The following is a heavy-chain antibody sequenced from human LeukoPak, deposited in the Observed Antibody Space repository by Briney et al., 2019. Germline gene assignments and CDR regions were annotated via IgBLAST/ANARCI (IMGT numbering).Heavy chain of an antibody. CDR2: IRYDGSIK. V-gene: IGHV3-30*02. J-gene: IGHJ6*03. D-gene: IGHD3-10*01. CDR3: ARDHRGSGSRYYYYYMDV. Sequence: GGSLRLSCAASGFTFSNYGMHWVRQAPGKGLQWVAFIRYDGSIKYYADSVKGRFTISRDNSKNTLYLQMNSLRAEDTAVYYCARDHRGSGSRYYYYYMDVWGKGTTVTISS. CDR1: GFTFSNYG.